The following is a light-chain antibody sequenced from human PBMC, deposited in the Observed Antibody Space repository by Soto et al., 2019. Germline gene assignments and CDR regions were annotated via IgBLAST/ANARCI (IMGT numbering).Light chain of an antibody. J-gene: IGLJ2*01. CDR3: CSYAGSFTLV. V-gene: IGLV2-23*01. CDR1: SSDVGSYEL. CDR2: EGS. Sequence: QSALTQTASVSGSPGQSITISCTGTSSDVGSYELVSWFQQHPGKAPKLMIYEGSKRHSGVSNLISGFKSDNTASLTISVLQAEDEADYYCCSYAGSFTLVFGGGTKLTVL.